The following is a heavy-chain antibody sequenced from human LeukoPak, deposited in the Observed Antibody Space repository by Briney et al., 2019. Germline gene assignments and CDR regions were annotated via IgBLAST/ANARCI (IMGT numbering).Heavy chain of an antibody. CDR1: GFTFNNYA. V-gene: IGHV3-23*01. J-gene: IGHJ5*02. CDR2: INPSGVDT. CDR3: GKYLRIPNYGDSS. D-gene: IGHD4-17*01. Sequence: GGSLRLSCAASGFTFNNYAMTWVRQAPGKGLEWVSSINPSGVDTYYAGSVKGRFTISRDNSENTLYLQMNSLRAEDTAVYYCGKYLRIPNYGDSSWGQGTLVTVSS.